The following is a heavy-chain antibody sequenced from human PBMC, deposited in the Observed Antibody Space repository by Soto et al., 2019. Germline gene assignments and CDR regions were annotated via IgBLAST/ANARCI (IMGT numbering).Heavy chain of an antibody. CDR2: IYYSGST. D-gene: IGHD3-22*01. V-gene: IGHV4-59*12. CDR1: GGSISSYY. Sequence: SETLSLTCSVSGGSISSYYWSWIRQPPGKGLEWIGYIYYSGSTNYNPSLKSRVTISVDRSKNQFSLKLSSVTAADTAVYYCAGAYYDVSGYSLDPWGQGTSVTVSS. CDR3: AGAYYDVSGYSLDP. J-gene: IGHJ5*02.